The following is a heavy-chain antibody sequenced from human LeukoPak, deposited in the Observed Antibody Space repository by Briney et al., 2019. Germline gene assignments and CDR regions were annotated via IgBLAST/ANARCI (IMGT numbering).Heavy chain of an antibody. Sequence: GASVKVSCKASGGTFSSYAISWVRQAPGQGLEWMGGIIPIFGTANYAQKFQGRVTITADKSTSTAYMELSSLRSEDTAVYYCASRYSSGWYNWFDPWGQGTLVTVSS. CDR3: ASRYSSGWYNWFDP. CDR1: GGTFSSYA. J-gene: IGHJ5*02. V-gene: IGHV1-69*06. CDR2: IIPIFGTA. D-gene: IGHD6-19*01.